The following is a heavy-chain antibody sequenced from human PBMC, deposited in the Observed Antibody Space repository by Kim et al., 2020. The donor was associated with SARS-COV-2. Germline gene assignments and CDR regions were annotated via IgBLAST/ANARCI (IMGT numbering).Heavy chain of an antibody. CDR1: GYTFTSYG. J-gene: IGHJ4*02. V-gene: IGHV1-18*01. D-gene: IGHD1-26*01. CDR3: ARDLATLRARSGSYSPFDY. Sequence: ASVKVSCKASGYTFTSYGISWVRQAPGQGLEWMGWISAYNGNTNYAQKLQGRVTMTTDTSTSTAYMELRSLRSDDTAVYYCARDLATLRARSGSYSPFDYWGQGTLVTVSS. CDR2: ISAYNGNT.